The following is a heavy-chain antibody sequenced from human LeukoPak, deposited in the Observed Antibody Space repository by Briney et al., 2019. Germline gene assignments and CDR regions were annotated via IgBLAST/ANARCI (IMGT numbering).Heavy chain of an antibody. CDR2: ISNSGGTT. V-gene: IGHV3-23*01. D-gene: IGHD2-8*01. CDR3: CKGCWFYL. CDR1: GFTFSSYD. Sequence: GGSLRLSCAASGFTFSSYDMNWARRAPGKGLEWVSSISNSGGTTHYGDSVKGRFTISRDNSENTLYLKMNTLRTEDTAVHYWCKGCWFYLWGQGTLVTVSS. J-gene: IGHJ5*02.